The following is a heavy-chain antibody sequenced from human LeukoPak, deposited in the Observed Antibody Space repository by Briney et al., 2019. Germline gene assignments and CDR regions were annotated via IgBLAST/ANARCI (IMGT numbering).Heavy chain of an antibody. CDR3: ARDYGAPSGY. J-gene: IGHJ4*02. CDR2: IYTDGST. Sequence: GGSLRLSCEASGFTVSSNYMSWVRQAPGKGLEWVSVIYTDGSTYHADSVRGRFTISRDTSKNTLYLQMNSLRAEDTAVYYCARDYGAPSGYWGQGTLVTVSS. V-gene: IGHV3-53*01. D-gene: IGHD4-17*01. CDR1: GFTVSSNY.